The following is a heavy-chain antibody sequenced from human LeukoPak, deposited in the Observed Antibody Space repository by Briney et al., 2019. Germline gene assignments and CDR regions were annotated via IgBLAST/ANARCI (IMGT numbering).Heavy chain of an antibody. CDR1: GYTFTSYD. CDR3: ARGGGITIFGVVISDNWFDP. Sequence: GSVKVSCKASGYTFTSYDINWVRQATGQGLEWMGWINAYNGNTNYAQKLQGRVTMTTDTSTSTAYMELRSLRSDDTAVYYCARGGGITIFGVVISDNWFDPWGQGTLVTVSS. D-gene: IGHD3-3*01. V-gene: IGHV1-18*01. J-gene: IGHJ5*02. CDR2: INAYNGNT.